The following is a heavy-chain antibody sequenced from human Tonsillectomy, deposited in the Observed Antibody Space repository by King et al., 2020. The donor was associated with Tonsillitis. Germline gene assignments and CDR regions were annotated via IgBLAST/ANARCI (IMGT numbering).Heavy chain of an antibody. CDR2: IYYSGST. V-gene: IGHV4-31*03. Sequence: QLQESGPGLVKPSQTLSLTCTVSGGSISSGVYYWSWIRQHPGKGLEWIGYIYYSGSTYYNPSLKGRLTISVDTSKNQLSLKLGSVTAADTAVYYCARASPSDYGDYDEGLVGFDYWGQGTLVTVSS. CDR3: ARASPSDYGDYDEGLVGFDY. D-gene: IGHD4-17*01. J-gene: IGHJ4*02. CDR1: GGSISSGVYY.